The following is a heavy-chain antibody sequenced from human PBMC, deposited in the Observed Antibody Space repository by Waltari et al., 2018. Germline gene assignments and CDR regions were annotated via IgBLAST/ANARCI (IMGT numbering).Heavy chain of an antibody. CDR1: GFTVSSNY. J-gene: IGHJ6*03. CDR2: IYSGGST. Sequence: EVQLVETGGGLIQPGGSLRLSCAASGFTVSSNYMSWVRQAPGKGLEWVSVIYSGGSTYYADSVKGRFTISRDNSKNTLYLQMNSLRAEDTAVYYCARSPVDPYCYYMDVWGKGTTVTVSS. V-gene: IGHV3-53*02. CDR3: ARSPVDPYCYYMDV. D-gene: IGHD5-12*01.